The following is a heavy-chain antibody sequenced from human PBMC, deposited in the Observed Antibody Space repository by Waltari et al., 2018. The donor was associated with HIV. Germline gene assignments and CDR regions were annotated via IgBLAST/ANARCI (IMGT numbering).Heavy chain of an antibody. Sequence: QVQLQQWGAGLLKPSETLSLTCAVYGEPFDGYYWSWIRQPPGKRLEWMGEINHRRNTTSNPSLNGRLTMSVDASKNQFSLNLNSLTAADTGVYYCARRALWLRPVYYFDYWGQGALVTVSS. CDR3: ARRALWLRPVYYFDY. CDR1: GEPFDGYY. V-gene: IGHV4-34*01. J-gene: IGHJ4*02. D-gene: IGHD5-12*01. CDR2: INHRRNT.